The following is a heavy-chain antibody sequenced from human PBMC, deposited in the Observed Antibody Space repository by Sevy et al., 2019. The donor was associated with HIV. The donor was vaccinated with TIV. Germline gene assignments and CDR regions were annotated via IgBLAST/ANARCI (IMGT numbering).Heavy chain of an antibody. CDR1: GFTFSSYA. V-gene: IGHV3-23*01. CDR2: ISGSGGST. Sequence: GGSLRLSCAASGFTFSSYAMSWVRQAPGKGLEWVSAISGSGGSTYYADSVKGRFTISRDNSKNTLYLQMNSLRAEDTAVYYCAKEYTYYYDTLDAFAIWGQGTMVTVSS. D-gene: IGHD3-22*01. J-gene: IGHJ3*02. CDR3: AKEYTYYYDTLDAFAI.